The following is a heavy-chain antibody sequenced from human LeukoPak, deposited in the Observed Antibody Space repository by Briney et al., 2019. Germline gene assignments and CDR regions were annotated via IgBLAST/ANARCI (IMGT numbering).Heavy chain of an antibody. V-gene: IGHV1-2*02. Sequence: ASVKVSCKASGYTFTGYYMHWVRQAPGQGLEWMGWINPNSGGTNYAQKFQGRVTMTRDTSISTAYMELSRLRSDDTAVYYCARDLYSSGWTDAFDIWGQGTMVTVSS. CDR1: GYTFTGYY. J-gene: IGHJ3*02. D-gene: IGHD6-19*01. CDR2: INPNSGGT. CDR3: ARDLYSSGWTDAFDI.